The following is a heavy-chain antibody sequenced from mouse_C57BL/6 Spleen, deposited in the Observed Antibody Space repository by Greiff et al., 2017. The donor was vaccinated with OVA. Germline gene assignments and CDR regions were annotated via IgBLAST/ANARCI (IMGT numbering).Heavy chain of an antibody. CDR3: ARNGNYAMDY. D-gene: IGHD2-1*01. V-gene: IGHV1-69*01. J-gene: IGHJ4*01. Sequence: QVQLQQPGAELVMPGASVKLSCKASGYTFTSYWMHWVKQRPGQGLEWIGEIDPSDSYAKYNQKVKGKSTLTVDKSSSTAYMQLSSLTSEDSAVYYCARNGNYAMDYWGQGTSVTVSS. CDR2: IDPSDSYA. CDR1: GYTFTSYW.